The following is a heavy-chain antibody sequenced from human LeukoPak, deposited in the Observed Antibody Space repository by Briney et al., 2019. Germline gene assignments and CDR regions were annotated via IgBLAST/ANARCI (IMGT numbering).Heavy chain of an antibody. D-gene: IGHD6-13*01. CDR1: GFTVSSNY. V-gene: IGHV3-53*01. CDR2: IYRGGST. CDR3: ARGGARQQLVENYFDY. J-gene: IGHJ4*02. Sequence: GGSLRLSCAASGFTVSSNYMSWVRQAPGKGLEWVSVIYRGGSTSYADSVKGRFTVSRDSSKNTLYLQMNSLRAEDTAVYYCARGGARQQLVENYFDYWGQGTLVTVSS.